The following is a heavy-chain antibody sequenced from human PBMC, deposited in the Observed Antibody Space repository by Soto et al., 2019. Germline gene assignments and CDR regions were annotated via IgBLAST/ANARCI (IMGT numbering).Heavy chain of an antibody. CDR1: GYTFTSYG. CDR2: ISAYNGNT. J-gene: IGHJ6*02. Sequence: QVQLVQSGAEVKKPGASVKVSCKASGYTFTSYGISWVRQAPGQGLEWMGWISAYNGNTNYAQKLQGRVTMTTDTSTSTAYMELRRERADDTAVYYCARVRSVVPPAIWVPSIYYYCGMDVWGQGTTVTVSS. D-gene: IGHD2-2*02. CDR3: ARVRSVVPPAIWVPSIYYYCGMDV. V-gene: IGHV1-18*01.